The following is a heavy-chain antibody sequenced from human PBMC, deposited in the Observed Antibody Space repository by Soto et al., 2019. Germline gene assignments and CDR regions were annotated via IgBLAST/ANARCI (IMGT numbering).Heavy chain of an antibody. Sequence: EVQLVESGGGLVQPGRSLRLSCAASGFTFDDYAMQWVRQAPGKGLEWVSGISWNSGSIGYADSVKGRFTISRDNAKNSLYLQMNSLRAEDTALYYCAKGVAAWGYFDYWGQGTLVTVSS. CDR1: GFTFDDYA. CDR2: ISWNSGSI. CDR3: AKGVAAWGYFDY. J-gene: IGHJ4*02. V-gene: IGHV3-9*01. D-gene: IGHD2-15*01.